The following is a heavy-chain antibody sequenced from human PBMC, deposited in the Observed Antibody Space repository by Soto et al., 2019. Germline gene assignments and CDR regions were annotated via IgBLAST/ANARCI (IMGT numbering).Heavy chain of an antibody. J-gene: IGHJ5*01. D-gene: IGHD1-7*01. CDR3: AKDRREGGNYGFYSDS. CDR2: SSATGAGT. CDR1: GFTFSSYG. Sequence: GGSLRLSCAASGFTFSSYGMTWVRQAPGKGLEWVSFSSATGAGTYYADSVKGRFTISRDNSKNTLYLQMTSLRADDTAVYYCAKDRREGGNYGFYSDSWGQGALVTVSS. V-gene: IGHV3-23*01.